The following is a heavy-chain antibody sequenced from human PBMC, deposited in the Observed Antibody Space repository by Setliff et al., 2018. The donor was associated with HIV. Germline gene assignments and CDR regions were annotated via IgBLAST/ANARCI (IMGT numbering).Heavy chain of an antibody. CDR2: ISSSSSYI. CDR1: GFTFSSYS. Sequence: GGSLRLSCAASGFTFSSYSMNWVRQAPGKGLEWVSSISSSSSYIYYADSVKGRFTIARDNAKNSLYLQMNSLRAEDAAVYYCARTLYRHAFDIWGQGTMVTVSS. J-gene: IGHJ3*02. V-gene: IGHV3-21*01. CDR3: ARTLYRHAFDI. D-gene: IGHD3-16*01.